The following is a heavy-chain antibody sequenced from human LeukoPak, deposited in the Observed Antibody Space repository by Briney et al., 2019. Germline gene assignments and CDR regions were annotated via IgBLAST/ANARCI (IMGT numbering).Heavy chain of an antibody. Sequence: ASVNVPCKASGYTFTSYYMHWVRQAPGQGLEWMGIINPSGGSTSYPQKFQGRVTMTRDTSTSTVYMELSSLRSEDTAMYYCARDQGNWFDPWGQGTLVTVSS. J-gene: IGHJ5*02. CDR2: INPSGGST. CDR1: GYTFTSYY. CDR3: ARDQGNWFDP. V-gene: IGHV1-46*01.